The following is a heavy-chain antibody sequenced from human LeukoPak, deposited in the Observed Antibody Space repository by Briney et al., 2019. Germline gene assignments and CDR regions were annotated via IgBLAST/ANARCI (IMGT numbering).Heavy chain of an antibody. D-gene: IGHD1-26*01. CDR3: ARGLRVGATGVDY. CDR1: GGSFSGYY. J-gene: IGHJ4*02. V-gene: IGHV4-34*01. CDR2: INHSGST. Sequence: PSETLSLTCAVYGGSFSGYYWSWIRQPLAKGLEQIGEINHSGSTNYNPSLKSRVTISVDTSKNQFSLKLSSVTAADTAVYYCARGLRVGATGVDYWGQGTLVTVSS.